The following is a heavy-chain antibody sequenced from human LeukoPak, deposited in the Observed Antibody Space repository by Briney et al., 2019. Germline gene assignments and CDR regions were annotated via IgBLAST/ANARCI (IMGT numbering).Heavy chain of an antibody. J-gene: IGHJ4*02. V-gene: IGHV3-33*01. CDR2: IWYDGTKK. CDR1: GFTFNIYA. Sequence: GGPVRLSCAASGFTFNIYAMHWVRQAPGKGLEWVALIWYDGTKKYYADSVKGRFSISRDNSKKTLYLQMNSLGAEDTAVYYCARDLGGYDPCYFDYWGRGTLVTVSS. CDR3: ARDLGGYDPCYFDY. D-gene: IGHD5-12*01.